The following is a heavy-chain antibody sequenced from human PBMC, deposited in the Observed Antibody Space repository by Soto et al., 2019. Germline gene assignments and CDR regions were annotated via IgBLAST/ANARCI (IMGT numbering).Heavy chain of an antibody. CDR3: AKDLGEYSSSWYSYYYYGMDV. V-gene: IGHV3-30*18. J-gene: IGHJ6*02. D-gene: IGHD6-13*01. Sequence: LRLSCAASGFTFSSYGMHWVRQAPGKGLEWVAVISYDGSNKYYADSVKGRFTISRDNSKSTLYLQMNSLRAEDTAVYYCAKDLGEYSSSWYSYYYYGMDVWGQGTTVTVSS. CDR1: GFTFSSYG. CDR2: ISYDGSNK.